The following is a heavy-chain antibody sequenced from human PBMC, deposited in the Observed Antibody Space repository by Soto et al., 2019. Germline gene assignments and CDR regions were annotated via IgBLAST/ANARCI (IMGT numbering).Heavy chain of an antibody. V-gene: IGHV4-31*03. D-gene: IGHD3-10*01. CDR2: IYYSGST. CDR1: GGSISSGGYY. CDR3: ARYHGSMGIGY. J-gene: IGHJ4*02. Sequence: KTSETLSLSCTVSGGSISSGGYYWSWIRQHPGKGLEWIGYIYYSGSTYYNPSLKSRVTISVDTSKNQFSLKLSSVTAADTAVYYCARYHGSMGIGYWGQGTLVTVSS.